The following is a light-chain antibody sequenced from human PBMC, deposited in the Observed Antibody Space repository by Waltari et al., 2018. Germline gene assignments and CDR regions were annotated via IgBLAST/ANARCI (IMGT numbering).Light chain of an antibody. CDR2: GAS. CDR1: QSVSSN. J-gene: IGKJ1*01. Sequence: EIVMTQSPATLSVSPGERATLSCRANQSVSSNLAWYQHKPGQAPRLLIYGASTRATGIPARFSGSGSGTEFTLTISSLQSEDFAVYYCQQYNNWWTFGQGTKVEIK. V-gene: IGKV3-15*01. CDR3: QQYNNWWT.